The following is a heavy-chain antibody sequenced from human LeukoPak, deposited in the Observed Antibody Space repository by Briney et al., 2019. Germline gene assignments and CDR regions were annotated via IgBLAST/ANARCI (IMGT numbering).Heavy chain of an antibody. CDR3: ARHLYYYDSSGYRDAFDI. V-gene: IGHV4-61*10. D-gene: IGHD3-22*01. CDR1: GGSISSGSYY. Sequence: PSETLSLTCTVSGGSISSGSYYWNWIRQPAGKELEWIGYIYYSGSTNYNPSLKSRVTISVDTSKNQFSLKLSSVTAADTAVYYCARHLYYYDSSGYRDAFDIWGQGTMVTVSS. CDR2: IYYSGST. J-gene: IGHJ3*02.